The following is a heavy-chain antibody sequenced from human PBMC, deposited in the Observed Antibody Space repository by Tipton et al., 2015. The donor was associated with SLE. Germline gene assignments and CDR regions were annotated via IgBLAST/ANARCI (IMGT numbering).Heavy chain of an antibody. CDR2: ISAYNGNT. CDR3: ARESGGSSRDYDYYYMDV. CDR1: GYTFTSYG. D-gene: IGHD1-26*01. Sequence: QSGPEVKKPGASVKVSCKASGYTFTSYGISWVRQAPGQGLEWMGWISAYNGNTNYAQKLQGRVTMTTDTSTSTAYMELRSLRSDDTAVYYCARESGGSSRDYDYYYMDVWGKGTTVTVSS. J-gene: IGHJ6*03. V-gene: IGHV1-18*01.